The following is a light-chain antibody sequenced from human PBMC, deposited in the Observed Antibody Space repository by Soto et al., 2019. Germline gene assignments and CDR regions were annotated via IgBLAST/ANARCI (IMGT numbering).Light chain of an antibody. J-gene: IGKJ5*01. CDR3: QQRSNWPPIT. Sequence: ETVMTQSPGSLSLSPGERATVSCRASQSVSSRYLAWYQQKPGLAPRLLIYGASSRATGIPDRFSGSGSGTDFTLTISSLETEDFAVYYCQQRSNWPPITFGQGTRLYIK. CDR2: GAS. V-gene: IGKV3D-20*02. CDR1: QSVSSRY.